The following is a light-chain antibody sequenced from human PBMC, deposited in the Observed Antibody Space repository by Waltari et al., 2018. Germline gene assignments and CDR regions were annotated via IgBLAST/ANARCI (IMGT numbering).Light chain of an antibody. CDR1: SSNIGGNY. Sequence: QSVLTQPPSVSGAPGQGVAISCSGSSSNIGGNYVHWFKQLPGTAPKLLIHSDDQRPSGVPDRFSGSKSGTSASLAISGLQSEDEADYYCATWDDNLSGSWVFGGGTKLTVL. J-gene: IGLJ3*02. CDR2: SDD. CDR3: ATWDDNLSGSWV. V-gene: IGLV1-47*02.